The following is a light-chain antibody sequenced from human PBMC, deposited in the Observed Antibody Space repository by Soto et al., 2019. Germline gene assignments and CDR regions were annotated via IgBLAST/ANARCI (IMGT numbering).Light chain of an antibody. CDR3: ASLDSRLAAVG. V-gene: IGLV1-51*02. CDR1: SFNIGKNF. J-gene: IGLJ7*01. CDR2: GNT. Sequence: QSVLTQPHSVSAAPGQKVTISCSGGSFNIGKNFVSWYQQLPGTAPKLLICGNTERPSGIPDRFSGSKSGTSASLDIVGLQTGDEADYYCASLDSRLAAVGFGGGTQLTVL.